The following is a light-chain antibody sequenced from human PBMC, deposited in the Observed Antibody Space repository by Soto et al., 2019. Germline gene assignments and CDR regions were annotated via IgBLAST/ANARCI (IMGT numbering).Light chain of an antibody. CDR3: QQRSDWPPSLT. V-gene: IGKV3-11*01. J-gene: IGKJ4*01. CDR2: ATS. Sequence: EIVLTQSPATLSLSPGERATLSCRASQSVTKSLAWYQQKPGQAPRLLIFATSHRATAIPTRFSGSGSETDFTLTLSSLEPEDFAVYYCQQRSDWPPSLTFGGGTKVEIK. CDR1: QSVTKS.